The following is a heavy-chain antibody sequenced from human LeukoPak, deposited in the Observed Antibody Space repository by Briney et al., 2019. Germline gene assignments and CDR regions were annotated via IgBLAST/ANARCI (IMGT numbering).Heavy chain of an antibody. D-gene: IGHD6-19*01. CDR2: ISGSGGST. Sequence: PGGSLRLSCSASGFTFSSYAMHWVRQAPGKGLEWVSAISGSGGSTYYADSVKGRFTISRDNSKNTLCLQMNSLRAEDTVVYYCAKDLGGSSGWYVDYWGQGTLVTVSS. V-gene: IGHV3-23*01. CDR3: AKDLGGSSGWYVDY. J-gene: IGHJ4*02. CDR1: GFTFSSYA.